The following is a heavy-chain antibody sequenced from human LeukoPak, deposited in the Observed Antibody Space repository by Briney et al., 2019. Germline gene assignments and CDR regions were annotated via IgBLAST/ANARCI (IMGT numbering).Heavy chain of an antibody. D-gene: IGHD5-18*01. CDR1: GFSFSSYA. V-gene: IGHV3-23*01. J-gene: IGHJ4*02. CDR2: ISGGGDYI. CDR3: AQNWGPGMAFYES. Sequence: GGSLRLSCVASGFSFSSYAMTWVRQAPGKGLEWVSAISGGGDYIYYGDSVKGRFTTSRDNTKRTLYLQMSNLSAEDTAVYYCAQNWGPGMAFYESWGQGTQVTVSS.